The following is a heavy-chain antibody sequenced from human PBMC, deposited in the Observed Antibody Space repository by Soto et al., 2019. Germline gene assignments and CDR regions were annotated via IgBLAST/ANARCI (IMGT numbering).Heavy chain of an antibody. D-gene: IGHD3-16*01. Sequence: SETLSLPCAVYRGALSGYSWNWIRQSPGKGLEWIGEINYSEDTNPTYNPSLKSRVTISADRTNNQLFLRLTSVTAADTAIYYCARDYDYVWGSHRNWLGLWGQGTPVTVSS. V-gene: IGHV4-34*01. J-gene: IGHJ5*02. CDR1: RGALSGYS. CDR3: ARDYDYVWGSHRNWLGL. CDR2: INYSEDT.